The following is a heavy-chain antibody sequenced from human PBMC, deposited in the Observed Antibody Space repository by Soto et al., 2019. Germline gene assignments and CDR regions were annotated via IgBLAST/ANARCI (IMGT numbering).Heavy chain of an antibody. D-gene: IGHD3-10*01. CDR2: IYYSGST. CDR1: GGSISSGGYY. Sequence: SETLSLTCTVSGGSISSGGYYWSWIRQHPGKGLEWIGYIYYSGSTYYNPSLKSRVTISVDTSKNQFSLKLSSVTAADTAVYYCARDRALLWFGDRSGAFDIWGQGTMVTVSS. J-gene: IGHJ3*02. CDR3: ARDRALLWFGDRSGAFDI. V-gene: IGHV4-31*03.